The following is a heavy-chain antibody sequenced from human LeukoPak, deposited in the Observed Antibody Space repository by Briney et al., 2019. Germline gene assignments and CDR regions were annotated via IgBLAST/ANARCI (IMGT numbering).Heavy chain of an antibody. Sequence: PGGSLRLSCAGSRFTFSSYAMHWVRQAPGKGLEWVALIWYDGSNKYYADSVKGRFTISRDNSKNTLYLQMNSLRAEDTAVYYCAKDIYYYDSSRYFQHWGQGTLVTVSS. CDR3: AKDIYYYDSSRYFQH. J-gene: IGHJ1*01. CDR1: RFTFSSYA. V-gene: IGHV3-30*02. CDR2: IWYDGSNK. D-gene: IGHD3-22*01.